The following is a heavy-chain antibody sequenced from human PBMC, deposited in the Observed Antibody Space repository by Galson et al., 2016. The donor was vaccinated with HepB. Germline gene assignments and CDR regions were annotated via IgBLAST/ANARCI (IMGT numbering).Heavy chain of an antibody. CDR3: ARDYSYSSNWPGY. CDR2: ISFDGGKQ. J-gene: IGHJ4*02. Sequence: SLRLSCAVSGFALSSYGVHWVRQVPGKGLEWVADISFDGGKQHYADSVKGRFSISRDTSRVYLQMSSLTPADTSLYYCARDYSYSSNWPGYWGQGTLVIVPS. V-gene: IGHV3-30*03. D-gene: IGHD7-27*01. CDR1: GFALSSYG.